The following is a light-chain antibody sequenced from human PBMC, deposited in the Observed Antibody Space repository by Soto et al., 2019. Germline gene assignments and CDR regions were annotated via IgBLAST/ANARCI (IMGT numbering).Light chain of an antibody. V-gene: IGLV1-44*01. CDR2: TNN. J-gene: IGLJ1*01. CDR3: AAWDDSLGAYV. CDR1: NSNIGTNT. Sequence: QSVLTQPPSASATPGQRVTISCSGSNSNIGTNTVNWYQQLPGTAPRLLIYTNNQRPSGVPQRFSGSKTGTSASLAIGGLQSEDGADYYCAAWDDSLGAYVFGNGTKVTV.